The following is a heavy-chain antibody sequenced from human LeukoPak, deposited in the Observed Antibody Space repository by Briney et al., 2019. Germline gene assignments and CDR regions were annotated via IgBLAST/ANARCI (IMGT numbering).Heavy chain of an antibody. J-gene: IGHJ4*02. V-gene: IGHV3-33*01. CDR2: IWYDGSNK. D-gene: IGHD4-17*01. CDR3: ARAGYGDPHFDF. Sequence: GGSLRLSCAPSGFTFSNYGMHWAGQAPGKGLEWGAAIWYDGSNKYYGDSVKGRFTISRDNSKNTLYLQMNSLRAEDTAAYYCARAGYGDPHFDFWGQGTLVTVSS. CDR1: GFTFSNYG.